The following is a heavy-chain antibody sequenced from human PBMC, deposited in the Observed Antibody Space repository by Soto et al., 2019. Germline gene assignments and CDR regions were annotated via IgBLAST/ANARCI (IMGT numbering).Heavy chain of an antibody. CDR1: GGSISSYY. Sequence: SETLSLTCTVSGGSISSYYWSWIRQPPGKGLEWIGYIYYSGSTNYNPSLKSRVTISVDTSKNQFSLKLSSVTAADTAVYYCARSMAAAGIRVGSYYYYYMDVWGKGTTVTVSS. D-gene: IGHD6-13*01. J-gene: IGHJ6*03. CDR3: ARSMAAAGIRVGSYYYYYMDV. V-gene: IGHV4-59*01. CDR2: IYYSGST.